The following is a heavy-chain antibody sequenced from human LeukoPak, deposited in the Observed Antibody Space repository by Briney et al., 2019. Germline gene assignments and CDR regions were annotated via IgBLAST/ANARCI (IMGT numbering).Heavy chain of an antibody. CDR1: GGSFSGYY. Sequence: PSETLSLTCAVYGGSFSGYYWSWIRQPPGKGLEWIGEINHSGSTNYNPSLKSRVTISVDTSKNQFSLKLSSVTAADTAVYYCARGQGHLNIYSYAHKLFDYWGQGTIGTVSS. J-gene: IGHJ4*02. CDR2: INHSGST. V-gene: IGHV4-34*01. D-gene: IGHD5-18*01. CDR3: ARGQGHLNIYSYAHKLFDY.